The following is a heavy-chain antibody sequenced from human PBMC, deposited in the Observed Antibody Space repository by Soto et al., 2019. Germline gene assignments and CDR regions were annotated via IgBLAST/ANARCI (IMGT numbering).Heavy chain of an antibody. J-gene: IGHJ4*02. D-gene: IGHD2-21*02. CDR3: ARAGVTPQFFDY. CDR2: FESGGSI. Sequence: EVQLVETGGGLIQPGGSLRLSCAASGFSVRTNYMSWVRQAPGKGLDWVSVFESGGSIYYADSVKGRFIISRDYAKNTVDLQMNSLRVEDTAVYYCARAGVTPQFFDYWGQGTLVTVSS. CDR1: GFSVRTNY. V-gene: IGHV3-53*02.